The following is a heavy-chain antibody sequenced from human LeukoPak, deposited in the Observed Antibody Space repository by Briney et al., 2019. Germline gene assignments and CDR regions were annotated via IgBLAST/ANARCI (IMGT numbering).Heavy chain of an antibody. Sequence: PSETLSLTCTVSSGSINSYSYYWGWIRQPPGKGLDYIGNVYYSGTTYYNPSLKSRVTISLDTSKNQFSLKLSSVTAADTAVYYCARVADHDYGDWYFDYWGQGTLVTVSS. CDR1: SGSINSYSYY. V-gene: IGHV4-39*07. CDR2: VYYSGTT. CDR3: ARVADHDYGDWYFDY. J-gene: IGHJ4*02. D-gene: IGHD4-17*01.